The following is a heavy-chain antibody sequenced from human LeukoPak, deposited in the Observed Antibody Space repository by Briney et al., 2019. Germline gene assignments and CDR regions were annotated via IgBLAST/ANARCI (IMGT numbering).Heavy chain of an antibody. CDR2: IRYNGNNQ. J-gene: IGHJ4*02. CDR1: GFTFNNYG. Sequence: PGGSLRLSCAASGFTFNNYGMHWVRQAPGKGLEWVAFIRYNGNNQYYADSVKGRLTISRDNSKNMLYLQMNSLRAEDTAVYYCATSPTAENWGQGTLVTVSS. CDR3: ATSPTAEN. V-gene: IGHV3-30*02.